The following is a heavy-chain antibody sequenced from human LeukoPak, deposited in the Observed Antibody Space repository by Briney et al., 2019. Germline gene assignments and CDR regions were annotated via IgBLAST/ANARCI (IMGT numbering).Heavy chain of an antibody. D-gene: IGHD6-6*01. CDR3: ARDDRSSYYYFDY. V-gene: IGHV1-69*04. Sequence: SVKVSCKASGGTFSSYTISWVRQAPGQGLEWMGRIIPILGIANYAQKFQGRVTITADKSTSTAYMELSSLRSEDTAVYYCARDDRSSYYYFDYWGQGTLVTVSS. J-gene: IGHJ4*02. CDR2: IIPILGIA. CDR1: GGTFSSYT.